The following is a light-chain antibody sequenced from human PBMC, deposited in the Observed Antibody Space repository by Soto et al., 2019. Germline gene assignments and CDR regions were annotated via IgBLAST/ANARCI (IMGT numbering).Light chain of an antibody. Sequence: QSVLTQPASVSGSPGQSITISCTGTNSDVGNFNLVSWYQQHPDKAPKLIIYEANKRPSGVSGRFSVSKSGNTASLTISGLRSEDEAEYHCRSYAGGRAYVFGTGTKVTVL. V-gene: IGLV2-23*01. CDR3: RSYAGGRAYV. CDR1: NSDVGNFNL. J-gene: IGLJ1*01. CDR2: EAN.